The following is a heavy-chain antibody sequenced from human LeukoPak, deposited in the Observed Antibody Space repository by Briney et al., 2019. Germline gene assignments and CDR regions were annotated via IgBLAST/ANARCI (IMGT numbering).Heavy chain of an antibody. V-gene: IGHV1-18*04. CDR2: ISAYNGNT. D-gene: IGHD3-22*01. CDR3: ARSGPQLGYSYDYAMDV. J-gene: IGHJ6*02. Sequence: GASVKVSCKTSGYTFTNYYIHWVRQALGQGLEWMGWISAYNGNTNHAQKVQGRVTMTTDRSTSTAYMELRSLRPDDTAVYYCARSGPQLGYSYDYAMDVWGQGTTVTVSS. CDR1: GYTFTNYY.